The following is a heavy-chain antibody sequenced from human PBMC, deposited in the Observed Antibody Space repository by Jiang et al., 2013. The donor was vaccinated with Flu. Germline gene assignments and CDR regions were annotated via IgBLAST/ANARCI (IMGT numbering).Heavy chain of an antibody. J-gene: IGHJ4*02. D-gene: IGHD3-3*01. V-gene: IGHV4-38-2*01. CDR1: GYSISSGYY. CDR3: ARVQFLEPIDY. Sequence: LLKPSETLSLTCAVSGYSISSGYYWGWIRQPPGKGLEWIGSIYHSGSTYYNPSLKSRVTISVDTSKNQFSLKLSSVTAADTAVYYCARVQFLEPIDYWGQGTLVTVSS. CDR2: IYHSGST.